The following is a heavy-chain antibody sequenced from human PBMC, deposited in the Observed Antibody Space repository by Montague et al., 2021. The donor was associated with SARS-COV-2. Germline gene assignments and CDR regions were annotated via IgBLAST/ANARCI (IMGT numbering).Heavy chain of an antibody. Sequence: SETLSLTCTVSGGSINSFYWCWVRQPPGKGLGWIGYISHLGSPNYNRSLRSRVTISVDTSKNQFSLKLISVTAADTAVFYCARLPDTSGRAWFDPWGEGTLVTVSA. CDR3: ARLPDTSGRAWFDP. J-gene: IGHJ5*02. CDR2: ISHLGSP. CDR1: GGSINSFY. V-gene: IGHV4-59*08. D-gene: IGHD3-22*01.